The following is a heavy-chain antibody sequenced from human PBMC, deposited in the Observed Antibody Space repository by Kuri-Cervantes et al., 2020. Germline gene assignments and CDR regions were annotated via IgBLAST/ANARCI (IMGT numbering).Heavy chain of an antibody. D-gene: IGHD4-17*01. Sequence: SVKVSCKASGGTFSSYTISWVRQAPGQGLEWMGRIIPILGIANYAQKFQGRVTITADKSTSTAYMELSSLRSEDTAVYYCARSDYGDHLGYYGMDVWDQGTTVTVSS. V-gene: IGHV1-69*02. J-gene: IGHJ6*02. CDR2: IIPILGIA. CDR1: GGTFSSYT. CDR3: ARSDYGDHLGYYGMDV.